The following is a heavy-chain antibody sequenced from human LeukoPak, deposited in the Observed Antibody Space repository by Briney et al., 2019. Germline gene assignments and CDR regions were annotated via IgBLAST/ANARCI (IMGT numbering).Heavy chain of an antibody. CDR3: ARKEFLRVDTAMALDY. CDR2: VYYSGST. J-gene: IGHJ4*02. D-gene: IGHD5-18*01. Sequence: SETLSLTCTVSGGSISSSSYYWGWIRQPPGKGLDWIGNVYYSGSTYYNPSLKSRVTISVDTSKNQFSLKLSAVTAADTAVYYCARKEFLRVDTAMALDYWGQGTLVTVSS. CDR1: GGSISSSSYY. V-gene: IGHV4-39*01.